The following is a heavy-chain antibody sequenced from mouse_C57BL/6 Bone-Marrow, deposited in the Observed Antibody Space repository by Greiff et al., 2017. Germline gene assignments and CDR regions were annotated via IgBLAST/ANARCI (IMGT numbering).Heavy chain of an antibody. Sequence: QVQLQQSGAELVKPGASVKLSCKASGYTFTSYWMHWVKQRPGQGLEWIGMIHPNSGSTNYNEKFKSKATLTVDKSSSTAYMQLSSLTSEDSAVYYCARKEGWSSFAYWGQGTLVTVSA. CDR3: ARKEGWSSFAY. V-gene: IGHV1-64*01. J-gene: IGHJ3*01. CDR2: IHPNSGST. D-gene: IGHD2-3*01. CDR1: GYTFTSYW.